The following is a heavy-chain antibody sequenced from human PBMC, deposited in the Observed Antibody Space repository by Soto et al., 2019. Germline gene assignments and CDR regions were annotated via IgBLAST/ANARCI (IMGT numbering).Heavy chain of an antibody. CDR2: IYYSGST. Sequence: PSETLSLTCTVSGGSISSGDYYWSWIRQPPGKGLEWIGYIYYSGSTYYNPSLKSRVTISVDTSKNQFSLKLSSVTAADTAVYYCARERGFPVRGVIGAPLDVWGQGTTVTVS. D-gene: IGHD3-10*01. V-gene: IGHV4-30-4*01. CDR3: ARERGFPVRGVIGAPLDV. J-gene: IGHJ6*02. CDR1: GGSISSGDYY.